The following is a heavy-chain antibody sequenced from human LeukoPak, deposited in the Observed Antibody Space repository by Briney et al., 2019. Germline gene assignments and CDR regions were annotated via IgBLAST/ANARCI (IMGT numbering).Heavy chain of an antibody. V-gene: IGHV1-2*02. CDR2: ISANSGNT. CDR1: GYTFTGYG. D-gene: IGHD5-24*01. CDR3: ARGGVVMAMVCAS. J-gene: IGHJ4*02. Sequence: ASVMVSCKASGYTFTGYGMHWVRQAPGQGLEWMGWISANSGNTNYAQKFQGRVTMTTDTSISTAYMELRSLRSDDTAVYYCARGGVVMAMVCASWGARTLVTLSS.